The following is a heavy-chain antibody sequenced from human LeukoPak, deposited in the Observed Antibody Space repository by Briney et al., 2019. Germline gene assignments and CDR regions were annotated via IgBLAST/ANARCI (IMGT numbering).Heavy chain of an antibody. CDR1: GFTFSSYS. J-gene: IGHJ4*02. Sequence: GGSLRLSCAASGFTFSSYSMNWVRQAPGKGLEWVSSISSSSSYIYYADSVKGRFTISRDNAKNSLYLQMNSLRAEDTAVYYCARSRSGSLAFFGYWGQGTLDTVSS. CDR2: ISSSSSYI. CDR3: ARSRSGSLAFFGY. D-gene: IGHD1-26*01. V-gene: IGHV3-21*01.